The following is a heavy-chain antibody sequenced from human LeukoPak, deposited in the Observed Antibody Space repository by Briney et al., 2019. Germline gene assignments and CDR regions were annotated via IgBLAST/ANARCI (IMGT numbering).Heavy chain of an antibody. D-gene: IGHD2-2*02. J-gene: IGHJ6*03. CDR2: ISAYNGNT. CDR3: ARDFPDIVVVPAAISLYYYYMDF. V-gene: IGHV1-18*01. Sequence: GASVKVSCKASGYTITSYGISWVRQAPGQGLEWMGWISAYNGNTNYAQKLQGRVTMTTDTSTSTAYMELRSLRSDDTAVYYCARDFPDIVVVPAAISLYYYYMDFWGKGTTVTVSS. CDR1: GYTITSYG.